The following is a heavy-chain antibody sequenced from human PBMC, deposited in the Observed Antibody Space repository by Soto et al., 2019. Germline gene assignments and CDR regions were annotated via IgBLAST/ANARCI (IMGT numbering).Heavy chain of an antibody. CDR2: ISYDGSNK. V-gene: IGHV3-30-3*01. CDR1: GFTFSSYA. CDR3: ARDLRDSSSWYFGSMDV. Sequence: QVQLVESGGGVVQPGRSLRLSCAASGFTFSSYAMHWVRQAPGKGLEWVAVISYDGSNKYYADSVKGRFTISRDNSKNTLYLQMNSLRAEDTAVYYCARDLRDSSSWYFGSMDVWGQGTTVTVSS. J-gene: IGHJ6*02. D-gene: IGHD6-13*01.